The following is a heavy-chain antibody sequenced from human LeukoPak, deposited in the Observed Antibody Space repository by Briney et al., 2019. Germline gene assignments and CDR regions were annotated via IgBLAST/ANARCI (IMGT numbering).Heavy chain of an antibody. CDR1: GFTFSSYA. D-gene: IGHD2-8*01. J-gene: IGHJ4*02. Sequence: GGSLRLSCAASGFTFSSYAMPWVRQAPGKGLEWVAVISYDGSNKYYADSVKGRFTISRDNSKNTLYLQMNSLRAEDTAVYYCAKDLRYCTNGVCYRFDYWGQGTLVTVSS. CDR2: ISYDGSNK. V-gene: IGHV3-30-3*01. CDR3: AKDLRYCTNGVCYRFDY.